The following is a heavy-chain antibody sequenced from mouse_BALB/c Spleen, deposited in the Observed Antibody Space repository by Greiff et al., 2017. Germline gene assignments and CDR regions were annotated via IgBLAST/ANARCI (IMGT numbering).Heavy chain of an antibody. J-gene: IGHJ4*01. Sequence: DVMLVESGGGLVKPGGSLKLSCAASGFTFSSYAMSWVRQTPEKRLEWVASISSGGSTYYPDSVKGRFTISRDNARNILYLQMSSLRSEDTAMYYCARNLRYAMDYWGQGTSVTVSS. CDR1: GFTFSSYA. V-gene: IGHV5-6-5*01. D-gene: IGHD1-1*01. CDR3: ARNLRYAMDY. CDR2: ISSGGST.